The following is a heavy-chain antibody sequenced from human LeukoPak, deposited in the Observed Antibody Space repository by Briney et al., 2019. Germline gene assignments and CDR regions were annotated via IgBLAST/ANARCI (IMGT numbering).Heavy chain of an antibody. CDR2: VDPEGGET. D-gene: IGHD7-27*01. CDR3: ATSRLGTLDY. CDR1: GYTFTDYY. Sequence: GASVKVSCKASGYTFTDYYMHWVQQAPGKGLEWMGRVDPEGGETIYAEKFQGRVTITADTSTDTAYMELSSLRSEDTAVYYCATSRLGTLDYWGQGTLVTVSS. J-gene: IGHJ4*02. V-gene: IGHV1-69-2*01.